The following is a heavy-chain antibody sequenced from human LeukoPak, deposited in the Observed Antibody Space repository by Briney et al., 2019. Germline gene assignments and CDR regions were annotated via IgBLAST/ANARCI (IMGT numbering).Heavy chain of an antibody. V-gene: IGHV3-74*01. CDR1: GFTFGTYW. CDR3: VREYSSSSSGAFDI. D-gene: IGHD6-6*01. CDR2: ISIDGNST. J-gene: IGHJ3*02. Sequence: GGSLRLSCAASGFTFGTYWMHWVRQPPAKGLVWVSRISIDGNSTTYADSVKGRFTISRDNAKNTLYLQMNSLRAEDTAVYYCVREYSSSSSGAFDIWGQGTMVTVSS.